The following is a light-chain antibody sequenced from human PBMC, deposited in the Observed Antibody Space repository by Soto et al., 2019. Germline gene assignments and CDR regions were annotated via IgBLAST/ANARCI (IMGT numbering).Light chain of an antibody. V-gene: IGLV3-21*02. CDR1: IIGNKN. CDR2: DDR. J-gene: IGLJ3*02. CDR3: QVWDSRSDHVV. Sequence: SYELTQPPSVSVAPGQTATITCGGNIIGNKNVHWFQQRPGQAPLLVVYDDRDRPSGIPERFSGSNSGNTATLTISRVEAGDEADYYCQVWDSRSDHVVFGGGTQLTVL.